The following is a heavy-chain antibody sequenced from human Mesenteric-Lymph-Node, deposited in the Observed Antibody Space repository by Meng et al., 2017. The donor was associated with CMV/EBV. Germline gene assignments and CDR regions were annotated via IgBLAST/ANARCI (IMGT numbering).Heavy chain of an antibody. CDR3: ARVVHCSSTSCYPPPPYYGMDV. V-gene: IGHV1-69*05. J-gene: IGHJ6*02. D-gene: IGHD2-2*01. Sequence: SVKVSCKASGGTFSSYAISWVRQAPGQGLEWMGGIIPIFGTANYAQKFQGRVTITTDESTSTAYMELSSLRSEDTAVYYCARVVHCSSTSCYPPPPYYGMDVWGQGTTVTVSS. CDR2: IIPIFGTA. CDR1: GGTFSSYA.